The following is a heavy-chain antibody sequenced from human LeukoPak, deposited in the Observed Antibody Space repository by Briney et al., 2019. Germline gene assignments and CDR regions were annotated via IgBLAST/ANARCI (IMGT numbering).Heavy chain of an antibody. CDR1: GSSFTTHA. J-gene: IGHJ4*02. D-gene: IGHD6-13*01. Sequence: AGSLTLSCVVSGSSFTTHAMGWVRQAAEKGLEWVSHISGSGGSTKYSGSVKGRFTISRDNSKNTLYLQINSLRAEDTAIYYCAKAPMEDTWYIHFDYWGQGTLVTVSS. CDR2: ISGSGGST. CDR3: AKAPMEDTWYIHFDY. V-gene: IGHV3-23*01.